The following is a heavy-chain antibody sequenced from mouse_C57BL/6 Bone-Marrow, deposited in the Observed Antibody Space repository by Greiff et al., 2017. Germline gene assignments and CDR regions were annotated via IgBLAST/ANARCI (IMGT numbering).Heavy chain of an antibody. V-gene: IGHV5-6*01. CDR2: ISSGGSYT. Sequence: EVMLVESGGDLVKPGGSLKLSCAASGFTFSSYGMSWVRQTPDKRLEWVATISSGGSYTYYPDRVKGRFPFARDNAKNTLYLQMSSLKSEDTAMYYCASGYGSSYVWFAYWGQGTLVTVSA. D-gene: IGHD1-1*01. CDR1: GFTFSSYG. J-gene: IGHJ3*01. CDR3: ASGYGSSYVWFAY.